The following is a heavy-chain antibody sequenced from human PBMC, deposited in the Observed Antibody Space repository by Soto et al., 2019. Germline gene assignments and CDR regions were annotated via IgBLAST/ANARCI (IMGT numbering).Heavy chain of an antibody. V-gene: IGHV3-30-3*02. CDR2: ISYDGSNK. CDR3: AKRIAARPLDAFAI. J-gene: IGHJ3*02. CDR1: GFTFSSYA. Sequence: GGSLRLSCAASGFTFSSYAMHWVRQAPGKGLEWVAVISYDGSNKYYADSVKGRFTISRDNSKNTLYLQMNSLRAEDTAVYYCAKRIAARPLDAFAIWGQGTMVTVSS. D-gene: IGHD6-6*01.